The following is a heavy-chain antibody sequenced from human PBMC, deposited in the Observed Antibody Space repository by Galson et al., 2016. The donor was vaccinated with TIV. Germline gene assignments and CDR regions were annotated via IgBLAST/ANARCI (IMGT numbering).Heavy chain of an antibody. CDR2: ISIGGDT. CDR1: GFTFSSHD. D-gene: IGHD3-10*01. V-gene: IGHV3-13*01. J-gene: IGHJ4*02. Sequence: SLRLSCAASGFTFSSHDMHWVRQAIGKGLEWVSTISIGGDTYYRDSVKGRFTISRENAKNSLYLQINSLRAGDSAVYYCARGYWLASGNLADYWGQGTQVTVSS. CDR3: ARGYWLASGNLADY.